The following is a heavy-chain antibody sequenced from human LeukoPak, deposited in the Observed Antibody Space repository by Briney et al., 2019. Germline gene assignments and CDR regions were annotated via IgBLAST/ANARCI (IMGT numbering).Heavy chain of an antibody. CDR1: GGSISSSSYY. CDR3: ARRGYGSGSYRN. J-gene: IGHJ4*02. V-gene: IGHV4-39*01. Sequence: SETLSLTCTVSGGSISSSSYYWGWIRQPPGKGLEWIGSIYYSGSTDYNPSLKSRVTISVDTSKNQFSLQLSSVTAADTAVYYCARRGYGSGSYRNWGQGTLVIVSS. CDR2: IYYSGST. D-gene: IGHD3-10*01.